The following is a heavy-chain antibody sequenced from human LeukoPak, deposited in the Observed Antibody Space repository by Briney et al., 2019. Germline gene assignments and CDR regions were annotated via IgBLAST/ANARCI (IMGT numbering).Heavy chain of an antibody. CDR3: ARGHYYGSGSYSLYYYYYMDV. CDR1: GFTFSTYW. Sequence: PGGSLRLSCAASGFTFSTYWVSWVRQAPGKGLEWVAIIKQDGSEKYYVDSVKGRFTISSDNAKNSLYLQMNSLRAEDTAVYYCARGHYYGSGSYSLYYYYYMDVWGKGATVTISS. V-gene: IGHV3-7*01. J-gene: IGHJ6*03. D-gene: IGHD3-10*01. CDR2: IKQDGSEK.